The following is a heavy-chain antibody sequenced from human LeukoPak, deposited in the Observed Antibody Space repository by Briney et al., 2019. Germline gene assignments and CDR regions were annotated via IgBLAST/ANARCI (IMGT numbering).Heavy chain of an antibody. J-gene: IGHJ3*02. D-gene: IGHD3-9*01. V-gene: IGHV3-23*01. CDR3: ARRPILPGSAWRALDI. CDR2: MSGSSGST. CDR1: GFTFSSCA. Sequence: GGSLRLSCAASGFTFSSCAMSWVRQAPGKGLEWVSAMSGSSGSTYYADSVKGRFTISRDNYKNTLYLQMNSLRAEDTAVYYCARRPILPGSAWRALDIWGQHTMLTVPS.